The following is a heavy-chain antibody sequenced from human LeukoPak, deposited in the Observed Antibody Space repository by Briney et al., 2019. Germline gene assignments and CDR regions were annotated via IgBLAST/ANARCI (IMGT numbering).Heavy chain of an antibody. D-gene: IGHD5-18*01. V-gene: IGHV1-46*02. Sequence: ASAKVSCKASGYTFNSYYMHWVRQAPGQGLEWMGIINPSSGSTSHAQNFQGRVTMTRDTSSSTVYMELSSLRSEDTAVYYCARGYTYGDYWGQGTLVTVSS. J-gene: IGHJ4*02. CDR1: GYTFNSYY. CDR3: ARGYTYGDY. CDR2: INPSSGST.